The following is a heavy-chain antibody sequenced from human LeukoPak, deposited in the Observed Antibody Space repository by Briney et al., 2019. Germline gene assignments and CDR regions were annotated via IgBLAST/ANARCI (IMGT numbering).Heavy chain of an antibody. CDR2: MSPNSGNT. CDR1: GHTFTTYD. Sequence: GASAKVSCKASGHTFTTYDLNWVRQAPGQGLEWLGWMSPNSGNTGYAQKFQGRVTMTRDTSISTAYMELSSLRSEDTAVYYCARGPPNWGFDYWGQGTLVTVSS. V-gene: IGHV1-8*01. D-gene: IGHD7-27*01. J-gene: IGHJ4*02. CDR3: ARGPPNWGFDY.